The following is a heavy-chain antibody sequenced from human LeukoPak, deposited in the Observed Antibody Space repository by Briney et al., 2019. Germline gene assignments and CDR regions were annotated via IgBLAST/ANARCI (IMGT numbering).Heavy chain of an antibody. D-gene: IGHD3-22*01. Sequence: AGGSLRLSCAASGFTFSSYAMHWVRQAPGKGLEWVAVISYGGSNKYYADSVKGRFTISRDNSKNTLYLQMNSLRAEDTAVYYCAGGTGYYDSSGSPPSWGQGTLVTVSS. CDR2: ISYGGSNK. CDR1: GFTFSSYA. V-gene: IGHV3-30-3*01. CDR3: AGGTGYYDSSGSPPS. J-gene: IGHJ4*02.